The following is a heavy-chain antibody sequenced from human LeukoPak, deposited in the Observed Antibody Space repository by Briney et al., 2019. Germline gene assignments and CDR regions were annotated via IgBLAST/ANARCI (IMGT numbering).Heavy chain of an antibody. J-gene: IGHJ2*01. V-gene: IGHV3-48*03. Sequence: GGSLRLSCAASGFAFSSYEMNWVRQAPGEGLEWVSYISGSGTTIYYADSVKGRFTISTDNAKNSLYLQMNRLRAEDTAVYYCARRFDLWGRGTLVTVSA. CDR3: ARRFDL. CDR1: GFAFSSYE. CDR2: ISGSGTTI.